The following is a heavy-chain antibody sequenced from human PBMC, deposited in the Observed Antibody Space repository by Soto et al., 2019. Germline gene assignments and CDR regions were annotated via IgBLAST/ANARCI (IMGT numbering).Heavy chain of an antibody. CDR2: ISSSSSYI. D-gene: IGHD3-10*01. Sequence: GGSLRLSCAASGFTFSSYSMNWVRQAPGKGLEWVSSISSSSSYIYYADSVKGRFTISRDNAKNSLYLQMNSLRAEDTAVYYCARGEGSGRDRLRFDFDYWGQGTLVTVSS. V-gene: IGHV3-21*01. CDR1: GFTFSSYS. J-gene: IGHJ4*02. CDR3: ARGEGSGRDRLRFDFDY.